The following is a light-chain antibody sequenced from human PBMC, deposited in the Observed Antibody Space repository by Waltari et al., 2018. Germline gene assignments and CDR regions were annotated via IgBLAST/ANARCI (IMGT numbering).Light chain of an antibody. CDR1: QSVSSN. J-gene: IGKJ1*01. Sequence: EIVMTQSPATLSVSPGERATLSCMVSQSVSSNLAWYQQKPGQAPRFLIYGASSRATGIPARFSGSGSGTEFTLTISSLQSEDFAVYYCQQYNNWPRTFGQGTKVEIK. V-gene: IGKV3-15*01. CDR2: GAS. CDR3: QQYNNWPRT.